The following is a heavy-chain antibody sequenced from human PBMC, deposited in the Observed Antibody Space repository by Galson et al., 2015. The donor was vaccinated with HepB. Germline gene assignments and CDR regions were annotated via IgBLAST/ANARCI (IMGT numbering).Heavy chain of an antibody. CDR1: GFNFRSYD. Sequence: SLRLSCAASGFNFRSYDMSWVRQAPGKGLEWVSVIYSGGSTYYADSVKGRFTISRDNSKNTLYLQMNSLRAEDTAVYYCARDSRSDYMDVWGKGTTVTVSS. V-gene: IGHV3-53*01. CDR2: IYSGGST. J-gene: IGHJ6*03. CDR3: ARDSRSDYMDV.